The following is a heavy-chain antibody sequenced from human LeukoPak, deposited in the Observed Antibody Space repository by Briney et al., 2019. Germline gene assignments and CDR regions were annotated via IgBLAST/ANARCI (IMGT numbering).Heavy chain of an antibody. CDR1: RFTYSQYA. V-gene: IGHV3-23*01. D-gene: IGHD5-24*01. CDR2: IGGSGGTS. CDR3: AKVHEMNTILPPFHY. J-gene: IGHJ4*02. Sequence: VWSLRLSGLAFRFTYSQYAMSWLLPGPGLGLEGVTCIGGSGGTSFYAASVKGQFTISRDKSMNTLYLQGSSLRAADTAIYYCAKVHEMNTILPPFHYWGQGTLVTVPS.